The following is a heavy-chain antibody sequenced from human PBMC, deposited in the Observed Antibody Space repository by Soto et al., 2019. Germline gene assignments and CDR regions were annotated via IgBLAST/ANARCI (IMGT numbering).Heavy chain of an antibody. CDR3: ARPGIAAAGGFDP. Sequence: ESGGGVVQPGRSLRLSCAASGFTFSSYAMHWVRQAPGKGLEWVAVISYDGSNKYYADSVKGRFTISRDNSKNTLYLQMNSLRAEDTAVYYCARPGIAAAGGFDPWGQGTLVTVSS. V-gene: IGHV3-30-3*01. CDR1: GFTFSSYA. D-gene: IGHD6-13*01. J-gene: IGHJ5*02. CDR2: ISYDGSNK.